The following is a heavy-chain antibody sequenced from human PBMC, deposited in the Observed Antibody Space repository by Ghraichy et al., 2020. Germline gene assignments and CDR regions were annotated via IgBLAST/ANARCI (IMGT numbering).Heavy chain of an antibody. V-gene: IGHV4-39*07. J-gene: IGHJ4*02. CDR2: IYYSGST. Sequence: SETLSLTCTVSGGSISSSSYYWGWIRQPPGKGLEWIGSIYYSGSTYYNPSLKSRVTISVDTSKNQFSLKLSSVTAADTAVYYCASGGPLDPITSAPSFDYWGQGTLVTVSS. CDR3: ASGGPLDPITSAPSFDY. D-gene: IGHD1-14*01. CDR1: GGSISSSSYY.